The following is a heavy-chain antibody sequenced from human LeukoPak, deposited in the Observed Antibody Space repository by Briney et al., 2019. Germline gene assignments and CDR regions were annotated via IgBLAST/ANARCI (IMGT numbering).Heavy chain of an antibody. Sequence: SETLSLTCAVYGGSFSGYYWSWIRQPSGKGLEWIGEINHSGSTNYNPSLKSRVTISVDTSKNQFSLKLSSVTAADTAVYYCARDSSGWFRKGFDYWGQGTLVTVSS. CDR1: GGSFSGYY. CDR3: ARDSSGWFRKGFDY. V-gene: IGHV4-34*01. CDR2: INHSGST. D-gene: IGHD6-19*01. J-gene: IGHJ4*02.